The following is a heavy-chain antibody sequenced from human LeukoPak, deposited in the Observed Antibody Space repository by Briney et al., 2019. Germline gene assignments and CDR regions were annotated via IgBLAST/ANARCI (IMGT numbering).Heavy chain of an antibody. J-gene: IGHJ4*02. CDR3: ANYRAPYYFDY. Sequence: SETLSLTCTVPGDSIRSHYWSWIRQPPGKGLQWIGYVYYTGNTNSNPSLKSRVTISVDTSKNQFSLKLSSVTAADTAVYYCANYRAPYYFDYWGQGTLVTVSS. V-gene: IGHV4-59*11. CDR1: GDSIRSHY. D-gene: IGHD3-10*01. CDR2: VYYTGNT.